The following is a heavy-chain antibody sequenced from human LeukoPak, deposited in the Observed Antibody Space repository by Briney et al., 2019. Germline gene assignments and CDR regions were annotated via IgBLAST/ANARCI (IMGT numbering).Heavy chain of an antibody. D-gene: IGHD5-18*01. J-gene: IGHJ4*02. CDR3: ARVYSYGYYFDY. Sequence: ASVKVSCKASGGTFSSYAISWVRQAPGQGLEWMGGIIPIFGKANYAQKFQGRVTITADEPTSTAYMELSSLRSEDTAVYYCARVYSYGYYFDYWGQGTLVTVSS. V-gene: IGHV1-69*13. CDR2: IIPIFGKA. CDR1: GGTFSSYA.